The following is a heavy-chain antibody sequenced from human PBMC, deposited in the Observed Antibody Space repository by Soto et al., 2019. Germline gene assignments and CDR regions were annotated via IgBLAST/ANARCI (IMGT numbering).Heavy chain of an antibody. V-gene: IGHV3-72*01. CDR3: TRGSLGSNPSSDH. J-gene: IGHJ4*02. Sequence: EVQLVESGGGWVQPEGSLRLSCAASGFTFSDHYMDCVRQAPGTGLEWVGGIKNKANSYTKEYAATVKGRFIISKDDSKNSVFLQMHRQKTEDTAVYYCTRGSLGSNPSSDHWGQGILVTVYS. CDR2: IKNKANSYTK. CDR1: GFTFSDHY. D-gene: IGHD6-13*01.